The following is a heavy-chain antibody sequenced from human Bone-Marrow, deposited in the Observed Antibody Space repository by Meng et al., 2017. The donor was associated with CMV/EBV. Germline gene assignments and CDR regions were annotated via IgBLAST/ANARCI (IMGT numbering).Heavy chain of an antibody. CDR3: ARAGIAELRFLGGPIGY. J-gene: IGHJ4*02. Sequence: SVKVSCKASGGTFSSYAISWVRQAPGQGLEWMGGIIPILGIANYAQKFQGRVTITADKSTSTAYMELSSMGSEDTAVYYCARAGIAELRFLGGPIGYWGRGTLVTVSS. D-gene: IGHD3-3*01. V-gene: IGHV1-69*10. CDR1: GGTFSSYA. CDR2: IIPILGIA.